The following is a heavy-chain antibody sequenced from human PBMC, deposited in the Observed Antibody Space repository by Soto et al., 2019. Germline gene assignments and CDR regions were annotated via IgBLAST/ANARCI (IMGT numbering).Heavy chain of an antibody. CDR1: GGSFSGYY. J-gene: IGHJ4*02. Sequence: SETLSLTCAVYGGSFSGYYWSWIRQPPGKGLEWIGEINHSGSTNYNPSLKSRVTISVDTSKNQFSLKLSSVTAADTAVYYCARRVSTYYDFWSGYYWGGYFDYWGQGTLVTVS. CDR3: ARRVSTYYDFWSGYYWGGYFDY. CDR2: INHSGST. D-gene: IGHD3-3*01. V-gene: IGHV4-34*01.